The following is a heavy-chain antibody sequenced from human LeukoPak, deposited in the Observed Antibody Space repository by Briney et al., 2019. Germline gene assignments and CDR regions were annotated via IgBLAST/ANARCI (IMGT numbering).Heavy chain of an antibody. D-gene: IGHD4-11*01. V-gene: IGHV4-39*01. CDR3: ARRDDYSNYAWFDP. J-gene: IGHJ5*02. CDR1: GGSISSSSYY. CDR2: IYYSGST. Sequence: VKPSETLSLTCTVSGGSISSSSYYWGWIRQPPGKGLEWIGSIYYSGSTYYNPSLKSRVTISVDTSKTQFSLKLSSVTAAHTAVYYCARRDDYSNYAWFDPWGQGTLVTVSS.